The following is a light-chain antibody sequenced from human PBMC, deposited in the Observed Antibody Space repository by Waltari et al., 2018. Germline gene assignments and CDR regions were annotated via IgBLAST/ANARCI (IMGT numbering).Light chain of an antibody. CDR2: GAS. Sequence: EIVLTQSPGTLSLSPGERATLSCWASQSVGKFVAWYQQKPGQAPMLLIYGASSRATGIPDRFSGSGSGTDFSLTINRLEPEDFAVYYCQHYVRLPATFGQGTKVEI. CDR1: QSVGKF. V-gene: IGKV3-20*01. CDR3: QHYVRLPAT. J-gene: IGKJ1*01.